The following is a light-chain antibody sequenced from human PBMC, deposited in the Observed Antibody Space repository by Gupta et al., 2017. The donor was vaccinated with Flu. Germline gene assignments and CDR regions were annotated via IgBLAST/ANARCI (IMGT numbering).Light chain of an antibody. CDR1: SGHSSYA. J-gene: IGLJ3*02. CDR2: VNSDGSH. V-gene: IGLV4-69*01. Sequence: QLVLTQSPSASASLGASVKLTCTLSSGHSSYAIAWHQKQPGKGPRYLMKVNSDGSHSKGDGIPDRFSGSSSGAERYLIISSLQSEDEADYYCQTWGTGWVFGGGTKLTV. CDR3: QTWGTGWV.